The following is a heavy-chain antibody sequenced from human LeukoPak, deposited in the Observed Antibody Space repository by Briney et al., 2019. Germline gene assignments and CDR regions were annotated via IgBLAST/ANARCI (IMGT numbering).Heavy chain of an antibody. D-gene: IGHD5-18*01. CDR2: INPNSGGT. V-gene: IGHV1-2*06. Sequence: ASVKVSCKASGYTFTGYYMHWVRQAPGQGLEWMGRINPNSGGTNYAQKFQGRVTMTRDTSISTAYMELSRLRSDDTAVYYCAMKNGRLWPTRPDYYYGMDVWGQGTTVTVSS. CDR3: AMKNGRLWPTRPDYYYGMDV. J-gene: IGHJ6*02. CDR1: GYTFTGYY.